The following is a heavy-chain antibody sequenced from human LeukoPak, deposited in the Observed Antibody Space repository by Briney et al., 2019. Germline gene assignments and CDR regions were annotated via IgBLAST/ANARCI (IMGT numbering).Heavy chain of an antibody. CDR3: AKDSHSQQLVTEYFDY. V-gene: IGHV3-30*04. D-gene: IGHD6-13*01. Sequence: PGGSLRLSCEASGFTFSSYAMHWVRQAPGKGLEWVAVISYDGSNKYYADSVKGRFTISRDNSKNTLYLQMNSLRAEDTAVYYCAKDSHSQQLVTEYFDYWGQGTLVTVSS. CDR1: GFTFSSYA. J-gene: IGHJ4*02. CDR2: ISYDGSNK.